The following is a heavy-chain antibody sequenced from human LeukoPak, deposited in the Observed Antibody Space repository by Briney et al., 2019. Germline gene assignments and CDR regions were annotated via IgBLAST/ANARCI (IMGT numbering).Heavy chain of an antibody. CDR1: GYTFTGYY. Sequence: RWASVKVSCKASGYTFTGYYMHWVRQAPGQGLEWMGRINPNSGGTNYAQKFQGRVTMTRDTSISTAYMELSRLRSDDTAVYYCARTSPPLTHYYDSSGYYRKGIDYWGQGTLVTVSS. CDR3: ARTSPPLTHYYDSSGYYRKGIDY. D-gene: IGHD3-22*01. V-gene: IGHV1-2*06. CDR2: INPNSGGT. J-gene: IGHJ4*02.